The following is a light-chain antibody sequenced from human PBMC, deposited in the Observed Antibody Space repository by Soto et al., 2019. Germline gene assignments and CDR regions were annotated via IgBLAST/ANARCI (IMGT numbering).Light chain of an antibody. J-gene: IGKJ5*01. CDR1: QSLLHSNGYNY. CDR2: LGS. V-gene: IGKV2-28*01. CDR3: MQALQTIT. Sequence: DIVMTQSPLSLPVTPGEPASISCTSSQSLLHSNGYNYLDWYLQKPGQSPQLLIYLGSNRASGAPDRFSGSGSGTNFTLKISRVEAEDVGVYYCMQALQTITFGQGTRLEIK.